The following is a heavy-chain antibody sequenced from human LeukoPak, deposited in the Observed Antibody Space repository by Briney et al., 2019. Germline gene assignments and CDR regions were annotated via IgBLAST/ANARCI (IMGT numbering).Heavy chain of an antibody. CDR1: GGTFSSYA. D-gene: IGHD6-19*01. CDR2: IIPIFGTA. V-gene: IGHV1-69*05. Sequence: SVKVSCKASGGTFSSYAISWVRQAPGQGLEWMGGIIPIFGTANYAQKLQGRVTMTRNTSISTAYMELSSLRSEDTAVYYCARDRLGWFDPWGQGTLVTVSS. J-gene: IGHJ5*02. CDR3: ARDRLGWFDP.